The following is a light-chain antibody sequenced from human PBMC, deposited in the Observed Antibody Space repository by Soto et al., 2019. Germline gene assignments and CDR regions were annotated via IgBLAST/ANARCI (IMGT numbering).Light chain of an antibody. J-gene: IGKJ1*01. CDR3: QQYNNWPRT. V-gene: IGKV3-11*01. CDR1: QYINTS. Sequence: EIVLTQSPATLSSFPGDRVTLSCRASQYINTSLAWYQHRPGQAPRLLLYQTSLRAAGIPARFSASGSGTDFTLTISDVQPEDFAVYYCQQYNNWPRTFGQGTKVDIK. CDR2: QTS.